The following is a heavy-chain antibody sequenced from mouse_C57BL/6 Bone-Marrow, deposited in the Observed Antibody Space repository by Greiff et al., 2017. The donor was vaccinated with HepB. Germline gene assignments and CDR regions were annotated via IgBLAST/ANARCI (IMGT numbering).Heavy chain of an antibody. CDR3: TTPLFITTVVALYYYAMDY. J-gene: IGHJ4*01. Sequence: VQLQQSGAELVRPGASVKLSCTASGFNIKDYYMHWVKQRPEKGLEWIGRIDPEDGDTEYATNFQGKATMTADTSSNTAYLQLSSLTSEVTAVYYCTTPLFITTVVALYYYAMDYWGQGTSVTVSS. V-gene: IGHV14-1*01. D-gene: IGHD1-1*01. CDR1: GFNIKDYY. CDR2: IDPEDGDT.